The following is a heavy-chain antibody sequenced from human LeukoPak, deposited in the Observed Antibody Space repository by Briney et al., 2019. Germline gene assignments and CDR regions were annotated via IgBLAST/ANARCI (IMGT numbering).Heavy chain of an antibody. CDR1: GFTFSSYS. CDR2: ISSSSSTI. J-gene: IGHJ6*02. V-gene: IGHV3-48*02. D-gene: IGHD6-13*01. Sequence: PGGSLRLSRAASGFTFSSYSMNWVRQAPGKGLEWVSYISSSSSTIYYADSVKGRFTISRDNAKNSLYLQMNSLRDEDTAVYYCARQLAAAGFYYYYGMDVWGQGTTVTVSS. CDR3: ARQLAAAGFYYYYGMDV.